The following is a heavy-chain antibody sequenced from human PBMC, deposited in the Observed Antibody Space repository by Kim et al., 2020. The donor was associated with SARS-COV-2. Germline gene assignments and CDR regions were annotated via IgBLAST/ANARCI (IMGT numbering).Heavy chain of an antibody. CDR1: GGSISSSSYY. CDR2: IYYSGST. J-gene: IGHJ4*02. CDR3: ARTVIAAAAN. D-gene: IGHD6-25*01. Sequence: SETLSLTCTVSGGSISSSSYYWGWIRQPPGKGLEWIGSIYYSGSTYYNPSLKSRVTISVDTSKNQFSLKLSSVTAADTAVYYCARTVIAAAANWGQGTL. V-gene: IGHV4-39*01.